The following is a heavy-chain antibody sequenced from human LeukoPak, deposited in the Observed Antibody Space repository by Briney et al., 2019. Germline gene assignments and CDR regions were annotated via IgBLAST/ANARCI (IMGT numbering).Heavy chain of an antibody. J-gene: IGHJ4*02. CDR2: VKSETDGGTT. V-gene: IGHV3-15*01. Sequence: GGSLRLSCAASGFTVSSNYMSWVRQAPGKGLEWVGRVKSETDGGTTDYAAPVKGRFTISRDDSKNTLYLQMNSLKTEDTAVYYCTTDHVTMRGDWGQGTLVTVSS. D-gene: IGHD3-22*01. CDR1: GFTVSSNY. CDR3: TTDHVTMRGD.